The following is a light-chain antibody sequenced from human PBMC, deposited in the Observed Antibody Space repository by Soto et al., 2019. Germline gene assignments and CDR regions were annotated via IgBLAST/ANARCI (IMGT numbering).Light chain of an antibody. CDR2: AAS. V-gene: IGKV1-39*01. CDR1: QSINNY. Sequence: DIQMTQSPSSLSASVGDRVTITCRASQSINNYLNWYQQKPGRTPKLLIYAASSLVGGVPSRFSGSGSGTDFTLSISSLQPEDCATYHCQQSYSLPRTFGQGTKVEIK. J-gene: IGKJ1*01. CDR3: QQSYSLPRT.